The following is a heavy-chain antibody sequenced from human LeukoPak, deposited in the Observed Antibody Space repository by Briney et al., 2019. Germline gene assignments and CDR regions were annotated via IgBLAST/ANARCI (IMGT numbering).Heavy chain of an antibody. CDR3: ARHTYCTNGVCYPDY. D-gene: IGHD2-8*01. J-gene: IGHJ4*02. CDR2: IYPGDSDT. CDR1: GYSFTSYW. V-gene: IGHV5-51*01. Sequence: GESLKISCKGSGYSFTSYWISWVRQMPGKGLEWMGIIYPGDSDTRYSPSFQGQVTISADKSISTAYLQWSSLKASDTAMYYCARHTYCTNGVCYPDYWGQGTLVTVSS.